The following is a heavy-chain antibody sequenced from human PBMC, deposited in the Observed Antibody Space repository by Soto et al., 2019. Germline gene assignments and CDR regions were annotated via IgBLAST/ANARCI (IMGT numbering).Heavy chain of an antibody. J-gene: IGHJ6*02. D-gene: IGHD3-10*01. Sequence: QVQLQQWGAGLLRPSETLSLTCAFYGGSFSDFYWSWVRQSPGKGLEWVGEISHDGGTNYSPSLASRVSISVATSKNQFSLHLRSVTAADTGLYYCARGQLVWYGDLTPYYRDMDVWGQGTTVTVSS. CDR3: ARGQLVWYGDLTPYYRDMDV. CDR2: ISHDGGT. V-gene: IGHV4-34*02. CDR1: GGSFSDFY.